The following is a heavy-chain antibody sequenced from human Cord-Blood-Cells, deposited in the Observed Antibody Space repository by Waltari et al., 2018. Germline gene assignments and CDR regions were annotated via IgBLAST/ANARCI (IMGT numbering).Heavy chain of an antibody. J-gene: IGHJ3*02. V-gene: IGHV4-39*01. CDR1: GGPISSSSYY. CDR3: ARLPGLGGGSGSYYNAFDI. D-gene: IGHD3-10*01. Sequence: QLQLQESGPGLVKPSETLSLTCTVSGGPISSSSYYWGWIRPPPGKGLEWIGSIYYSGSTYYNPSLKSRVTISVDTSKNQFSLKLSSVTAADTAVYYCARLPGLGGGSGSYYNAFDIWGQGTMVTVSS. CDR2: IYYSGST.